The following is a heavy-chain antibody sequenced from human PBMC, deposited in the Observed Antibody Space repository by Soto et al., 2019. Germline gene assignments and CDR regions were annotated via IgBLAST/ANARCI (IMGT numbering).Heavy chain of an antibody. CDR2: INHSGST. J-gene: IGHJ6*03. CDR1: GGSFSGYY. V-gene: IGHV4-34*01. Sequence: SETLSLTCAVYGGSFSGYYWSWIRQPPGKGLEWIGEINHSGSTNYNPSLKSRVTISVDTSKNQFSLKLSSVTAADTAVYYCARFSSGSYYNNDYMDVWGKGTTVTVSS. CDR3: ARFSSGSYYNNDYMDV. D-gene: IGHD3-10*01.